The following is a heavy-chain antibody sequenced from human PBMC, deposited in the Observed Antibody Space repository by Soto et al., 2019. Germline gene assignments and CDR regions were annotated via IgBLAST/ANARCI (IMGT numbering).Heavy chain of an antibody. CDR2: IRSKANSYAT. CDR3: TRPHYYDSSGYSA. CDR1: GFTFSGSA. J-gene: IGHJ5*02. D-gene: IGHD3-22*01. Sequence: GGSLRLSCAASGFTFSGSAMHWVRQASGKGLEWVGRIRSKANSYATAYAASVKGRFTISRDDSKNTAYLQMNSLKTEDTAVYYCTRPHYYDSSGYSAWGQGTLVTVSS. V-gene: IGHV3-73*01.